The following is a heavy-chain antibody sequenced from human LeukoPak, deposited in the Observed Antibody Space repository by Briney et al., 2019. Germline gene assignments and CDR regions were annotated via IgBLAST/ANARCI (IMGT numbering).Heavy chain of an antibody. Sequence: ASVKVSCKASGYTFTGYYMHWVLQAPGQGLEWMGWINPNSGGTNYAQKFQGRVTMTRDTSISTAYMELSRLRSDDTAVYYCAREAIVVVPAAMDYWGQGTLVTVSS. CDR1: GYTFTGYY. V-gene: IGHV1-2*02. D-gene: IGHD2-2*01. CDR3: AREAIVVVPAAMDY. CDR2: INPNSGGT. J-gene: IGHJ4*02.